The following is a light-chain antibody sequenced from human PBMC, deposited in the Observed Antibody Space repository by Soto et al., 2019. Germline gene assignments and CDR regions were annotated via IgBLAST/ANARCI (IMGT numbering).Light chain of an antibody. Sequence: EIVLTQSPGTLSLSPGERATLSCRASQSVSSSYLAWYQQKPGQAPRLLIYGASSRATGIPDRFSGSGSGTDFTLTISRLEPEDFAVYYRQQYDSSLGLTFGGGTKVEIK. CDR1: QSVSSSY. J-gene: IGKJ4*01. V-gene: IGKV3-20*01. CDR3: QQYDSSLGLT. CDR2: GAS.